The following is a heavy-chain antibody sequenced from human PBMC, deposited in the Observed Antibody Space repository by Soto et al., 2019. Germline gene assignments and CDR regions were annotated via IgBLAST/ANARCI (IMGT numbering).Heavy chain of an antibody. V-gene: IGHV3-11*01. D-gene: IGHD3-3*01. CDR1: GFTFSDYY. CDR2: ISSSGSTI. J-gene: IGHJ6*03. CDR3: ARIFDDFWSGYTSGYYYYMDV. Sequence: QVQLVESGGGLVKPGGSLRLSCAASGFTFSDYYMSWIRQAPGKGLEWVSYISSSGSTIYYAHSVKGRFTISRDNAKNSLYLQMNSLRAEDTAVYYCARIFDDFWSGYTSGYYYYMDVWGKGTTVTVSS.